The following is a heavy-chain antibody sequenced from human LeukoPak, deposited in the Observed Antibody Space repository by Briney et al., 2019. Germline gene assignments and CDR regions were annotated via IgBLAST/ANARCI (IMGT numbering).Heavy chain of an antibody. Sequence: PSQTLSLTCTVSGGSISSSSYYWGWIRQPPGKGLEWIGSIYYSGSTYYNPSLKSRVTISVDTSKNQFSLKLSSVTAADTAVYYCARQTPDAYCGGDCYSPVAKAVGKFDYWGQGTLVTVSS. J-gene: IGHJ4*02. V-gene: IGHV4-39*01. CDR1: GGSISSSSYY. CDR2: IYYSGST. D-gene: IGHD2-21*01. CDR3: ARQTPDAYCGGDCYSPVAKAVGKFDY.